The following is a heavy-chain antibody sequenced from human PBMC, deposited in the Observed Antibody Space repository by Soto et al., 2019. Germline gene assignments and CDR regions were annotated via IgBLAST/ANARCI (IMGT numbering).Heavy chain of an antibody. CDR2: IYYSGST. D-gene: IGHD2-2*01. J-gene: IGHJ4*02. Sequence: SETLSLTCTVSGGSISSYYWSWIRQPPGKGLEWIGYIYYSGSTNYNPSLKSRVTISVDTSKNQFSLKLSSVTAADTAVYYCARGFIVVVPAAIVRAEYYFDYWGQGTLVTVSS. CDR1: GGSISSYY. CDR3: ARGFIVVVPAAIVRAEYYFDY. V-gene: IGHV4-59*01.